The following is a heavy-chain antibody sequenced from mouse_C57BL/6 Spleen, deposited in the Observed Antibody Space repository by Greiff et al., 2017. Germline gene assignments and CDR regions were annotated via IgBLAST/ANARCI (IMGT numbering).Heavy chain of an antibody. J-gene: IGHJ2*01. CDR3: ASRGIYYYGSSYFDY. CDR2: IYPGDGDT. D-gene: IGHD1-1*01. Sequence: QVQLQQSGPELVKPGASVKISCKASGYAFSSSWMNWVQQRPGKGLEWIGRIYPGDGDTNYNGKFKGKATLTADKSSSTAYMQLSSLASEDSAVYFCASRGIYYYGSSYFDYWGQGTTLTVSS. CDR1: GYAFSSSW. V-gene: IGHV1-82*01.